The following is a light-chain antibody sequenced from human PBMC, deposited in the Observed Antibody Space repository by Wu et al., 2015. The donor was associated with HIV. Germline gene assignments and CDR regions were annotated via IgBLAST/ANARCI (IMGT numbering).Light chain of an antibody. CDR1: QDIFTY. J-gene: IGKJ5*01. V-gene: IGKV1-13*02. CDR3: QQLNSFPLT. Sequence: IQLTQSPSSLSASIGDRVNITCRASQDIFTYLAWYQRTPGKAPRVLIYDASTLQSGVSSRFSGSGSGTDFTLTISGLQREDFAIYFCQQLNSFPLTFGQGSRLEI. CDR2: DAS.